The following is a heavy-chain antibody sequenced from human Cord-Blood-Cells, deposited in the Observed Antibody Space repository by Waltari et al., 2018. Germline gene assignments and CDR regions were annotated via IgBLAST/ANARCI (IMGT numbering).Heavy chain of an antibody. CDR1: GYTFTGYY. CDR2: INPNSGGT. CDR3: ARVRIVRTGTLDY. V-gene: IGHV1-2*02. J-gene: IGHJ4*02. Sequence: QVQLVESGAAVKKPGASVKVSCKASGYTFTGYYMHWVRQAPGQGLEWMRWINPNSGGTNYAQKLQGRVTMTRDTSISTAYMELSSLRSDDTAVYYWARVRIVRTGTLDYWGQGTLVTVSS. D-gene: IGHD1-7*01.